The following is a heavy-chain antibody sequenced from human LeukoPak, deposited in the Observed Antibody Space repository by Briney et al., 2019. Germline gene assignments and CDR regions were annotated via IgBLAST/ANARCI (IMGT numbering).Heavy chain of an antibody. CDR1: GFTFSSYS. V-gene: IGHV3-48*01. CDR3: ARGRNYYYMDV. Sequence: GGSLRLSCAASGFTFSSYSMNWVRQAPGKGRGWVSYISSGSCTIYYADSVKGRFTISRDNAKNSLYLQMHSLSAEDTAVYYCARGRNYYYMDVWGKGTTVTVSS. CDR2: ISSGSCTI. J-gene: IGHJ6*03.